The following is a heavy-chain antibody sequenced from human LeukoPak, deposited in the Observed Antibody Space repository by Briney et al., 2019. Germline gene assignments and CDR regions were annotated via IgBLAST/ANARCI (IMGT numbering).Heavy chain of an antibody. V-gene: IGHV1-2*02. CDR1: GYTFTGYY. CDR2: INPNSGGT. D-gene: IGHD3-3*01. Sequence: ASVKVSCKASGYTFTGYYMHWVRQAPGQGLEWMGWINPNSGGTNYAQKFQGRVTMTRDTSISTAYMELSRLRSDDTAVYYCARGISYIFWVGYYPPRANNYNYNVRAFGAKGTTATFS. CDR3: ARGISYIFWVGYYPPRANNYNYNVRAF. J-gene: IGHJ6*04.